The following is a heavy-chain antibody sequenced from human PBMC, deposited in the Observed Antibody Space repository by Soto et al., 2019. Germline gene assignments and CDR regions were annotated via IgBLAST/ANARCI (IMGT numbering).Heavy chain of an antibody. Sequence: SETLSLTCTVSGSSISSSSYYWGWIRQPPGKGLEWIGNIYYSGSTYYNPSLKSRVTISVDTSKNQFSLKLSSVTAADTAVYYCASLLGYCSSTSCYFSAFDIWGQGTMVTVSS. CDR1: GSSISSSSYY. D-gene: IGHD2-2*01. CDR3: ASLLGYCSSTSCYFSAFDI. V-gene: IGHV4-39*01. J-gene: IGHJ3*02. CDR2: IYYSGST.